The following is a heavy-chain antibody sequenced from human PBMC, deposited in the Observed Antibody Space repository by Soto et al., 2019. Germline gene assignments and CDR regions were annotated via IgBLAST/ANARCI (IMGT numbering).Heavy chain of an antibody. CDR1: GFSLSTSGVG. CDR3: AHRRESANDALDI. V-gene: IGHV2-5*05. J-gene: IGHJ3*02. Sequence: QITLKESGPTLVKPTQTLTLTCTFSGFSLSTSGVGVGWIRQPPGKALEWLAFIYWDDEERYGPSLKSRLPTTXDXXNSPVVLIMTTMDPVDTGTYYCAHRRESANDALDIWGQGTMVTVSS. CDR2: IYWDDEE.